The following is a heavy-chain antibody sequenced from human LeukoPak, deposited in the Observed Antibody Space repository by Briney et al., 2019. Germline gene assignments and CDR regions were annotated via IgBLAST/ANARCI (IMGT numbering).Heavy chain of an antibody. V-gene: IGHV3-21*01. J-gene: IGHJ4*02. CDR1: GFTFSTDG. CDR2: ISSSSSYI. Sequence: GGSLRLSCVGSGFTFSTDGMNWVRLAPGKGLEWVSSISSSSSYIYYADSVKGRFTISRDNAKNSLYLQMNSLRAEDTAVYYCARGIRFLEWLQPGNPFDYWGQGTLVTVSS. D-gene: IGHD3-3*01. CDR3: ARGIRFLEWLQPGNPFDY.